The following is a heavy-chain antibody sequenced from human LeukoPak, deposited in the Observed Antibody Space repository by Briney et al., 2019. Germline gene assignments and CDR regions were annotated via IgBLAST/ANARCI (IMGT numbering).Heavy chain of an antibody. CDR1: GYTFTGNF. CDR3: AREVRFTRHYDY. D-gene: IGHD3-10*01. Sequence: GASVKVSCKASGYTFTGNFIHWVRQAPGQRLEWMGWINPSTGGTTYAQKFQGRVTMTRDTSISAAYMELSWLHADDTAMYYCAREVRFTRHYDYWGQGTVVTVSS. V-gene: IGHV1-2*02. CDR2: INPSTGGT. J-gene: IGHJ4*02.